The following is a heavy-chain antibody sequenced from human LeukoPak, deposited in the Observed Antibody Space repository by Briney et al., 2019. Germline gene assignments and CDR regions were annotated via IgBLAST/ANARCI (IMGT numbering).Heavy chain of an antibody. Sequence: TGGSLRLSCAAPRFTFSNYWMHWVRQAPGKGLVWVSRINPDGSSTTYADSVKGRFTISRDNSKNTLYLQMDRLRAEDTAVYYCNLPGGEYGPDYWGQGNLGTVSS. CDR3: NLPGGEYGPDY. CDR2: INPDGSST. V-gene: IGHV3-74*01. D-gene: IGHD6-6*01. CDR1: RFTFSNYW. J-gene: IGHJ4*02.